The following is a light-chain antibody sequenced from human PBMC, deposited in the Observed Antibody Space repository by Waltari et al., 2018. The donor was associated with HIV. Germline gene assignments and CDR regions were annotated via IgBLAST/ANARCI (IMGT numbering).Light chain of an antibody. J-gene: IGLJ2*01. CDR2: DVT. Sequence: QSALTQPPSASGSPGQSVAIPCTGSSNDIGTYNFSSWYQHHPGKAPKLLIYDVTRRPPGIPDRFSGTKSGYTASLTVSDLQVEDEADYYCVSYTEKDTFLLFGGGTKLAV. CDR1: SNDIGTYNF. V-gene: IGLV2-8*01. CDR3: VSYTEKDTFLL.